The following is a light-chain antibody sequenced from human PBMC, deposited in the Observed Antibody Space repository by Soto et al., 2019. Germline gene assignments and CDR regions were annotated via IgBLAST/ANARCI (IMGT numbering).Light chain of an antibody. Sequence: EGMLTQSPGTLSLSPGEVAILSCRSSQSVIRNYLAWYQKKPGQAPRLLIYGASSRATGIPDRFSGSGSGTGFTLTISRLEPEDFAVYYCQKYDTSPYDFGQGTKLEI. CDR2: GAS. V-gene: IGKV3-20*01. CDR3: QKYDTSPYD. J-gene: IGKJ2*01. CDR1: QSVIRNY.